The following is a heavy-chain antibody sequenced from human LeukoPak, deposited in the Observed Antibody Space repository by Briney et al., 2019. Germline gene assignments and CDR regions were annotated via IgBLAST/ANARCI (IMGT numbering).Heavy chain of an antibody. CDR1: RGSISSYY. J-gene: IGHJ5*02. Sequence: SETLSLTCTVSRGSISSYYWSWIRQPPGQELESFGYIYYSGSTNYNPSLKSRVTISVDTSKNQFSLQLSSVTAADTAVYYCARVSYDFWSGYHTSFDPWGQGTLVSVSS. D-gene: IGHD3-3*01. CDR3: ARVSYDFWSGYHTSFDP. CDR2: IYYSGST. V-gene: IGHV4-59*01.